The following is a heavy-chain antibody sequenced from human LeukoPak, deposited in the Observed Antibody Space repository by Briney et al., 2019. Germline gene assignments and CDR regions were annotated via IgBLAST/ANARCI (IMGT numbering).Heavy chain of an antibody. Sequence: GGSLRLPCAASGYTFSSYDMHWVRQAPGKGLEYVSAISSNGGSTYYANSVKGRFTISRDSSKNTLYIQMGSLRAEDMAVYYCARDPSSMLTGPFAFDIWAEGTMVTVSS. D-gene: IGHD2-8*01. CDR2: ISSNGGST. V-gene: IGHV3-64*01. CDR1: GYTFSSYD. CDR3: ARDPSSMLTGPFAFDI. J-gene: IGHJ3*02.